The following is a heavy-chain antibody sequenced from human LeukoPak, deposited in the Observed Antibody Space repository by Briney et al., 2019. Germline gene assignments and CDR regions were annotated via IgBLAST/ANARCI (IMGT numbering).Heavy chain of an antibody. D-gene: IGHD2-15*01. Sequence: SETLSLTCAVYGGSFTGYYWSWIRQPPGKGLEWIGEIKHDRSTNYNPSLKSRVTMSLDTCKNQFSLNLNFVTAADTAVYYCARGFSGVVASDWGQGTLVTVPS. CDR1: GGSFTGYY. CDR3: ARGFSGVVASD. V-gene: IGHV4-34*01. J-gene: IGHJ4*02. CDR2: IKHDRST.